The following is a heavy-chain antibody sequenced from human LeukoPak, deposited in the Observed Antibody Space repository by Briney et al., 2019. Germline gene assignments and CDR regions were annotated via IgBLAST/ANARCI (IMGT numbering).Heavy chain of an antibody. CDR2: IYYSGST. Sequence: SETLSLTCTVSGGSISSYYWSWIRQPPGERLEWIGYIYYSGSTNYNPSLKSRVTISVDTSKNQFSLKLSSVTAADTAVYYCARTPAPYCGGDCYPPGFDYWGQGTLVTVSS. V-gene: IGHV4-59*01. D-gene: IGHD2-21*02. CDR3: ARTPAPYCGGDCYPPGFDY. J-gene: IGHJ4*02. CDR1: GGSISSYY.